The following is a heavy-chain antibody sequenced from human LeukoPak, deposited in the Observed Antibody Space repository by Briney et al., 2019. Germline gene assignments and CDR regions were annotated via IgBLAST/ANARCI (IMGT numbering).Heavy chain of an antibody. Sequence: KPGGSLGLSCAASGFTFSNAWMSWVRQAPGKGLEWVGRIKSKTDGGTTDYAAPVKGRFTISRDDSKNTLYLQMNSLKTEDTAVYYCTTGPNYCSSTSCRTGLDYWGQGTLVTVSS. CDR1: GFTFSNAW. CDR2: IKSKTDGGTT. CDR3: TTGPNYCSSTSCRTGLDY. D-gene: IGHD2-2*01. J-gene: IGHJ4*02. V-gene: IGHV3-15*01.